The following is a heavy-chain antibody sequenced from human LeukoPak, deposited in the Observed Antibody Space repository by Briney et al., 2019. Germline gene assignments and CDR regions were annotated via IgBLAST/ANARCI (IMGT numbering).Heavy chain of an antibody. CDR1: GSSFTNYW. D-gene: IGHD5-18*01. J-gene: IGHJ4*02. CDR3: ARGGYSYGYYSDY. V-gene: IGHV5-51*01. CDR2: IHPGDSDT. Sequence: NPGESLKISCKGSGSSFTNYWIGWVRQMPGKGLDWMAIIHPGDSDTRYSPSFQGHVTISADKSISTAYLQWSSLKASDTAMYYCARGGYSYGYYSDYWGQGTLVTVSS.